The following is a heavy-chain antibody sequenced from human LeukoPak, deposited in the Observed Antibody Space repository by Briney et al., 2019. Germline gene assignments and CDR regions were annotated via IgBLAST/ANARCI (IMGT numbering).Heavy chain of an antibody. J-gene: IGHJ3*02. CDR3: ARDKGLLPGNIGQYSSGWDDAFDI. Sequence: PGGSLRPSCAASGFTFSSYWMSWVRQAPGKGLEWVANIKQDGSEKYYVDSVKGRFTISRDNAKNSLYLQMNSLRAEDTAVYYCARDKGLLPGNIGQYSSGWDDAFDIWGQGTMVTVSS. D-gene: IGHD6-19*01. CDR2: IKQDGSEK. CDR1: GFTFSSYW. V-gene: IGHV3-7*01.